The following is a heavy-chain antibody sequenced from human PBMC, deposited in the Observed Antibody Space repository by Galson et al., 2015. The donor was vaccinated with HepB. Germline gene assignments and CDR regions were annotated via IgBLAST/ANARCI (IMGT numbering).Heavy chain of an antibody. CDR1: GFTFSSYG. J-gene: IGHJ6*03. V-gene: IGHV3-30*18. CDR3: AKEGYCSSTSCYTYYYYYMDV. Sequence: SLRLSCAASGFTFSSYGMHWVRQAPGKGLEWVAFISYDGSNKYYADSVKGRFTISRDNSKNTLYLQMNSLRAEDTAVYYCAKEGYCSSTSCYTYYYYYMDVWGKGTTVTVSS. CDR2: ISYDGSNK. D-gene: IGHD2-2*02.